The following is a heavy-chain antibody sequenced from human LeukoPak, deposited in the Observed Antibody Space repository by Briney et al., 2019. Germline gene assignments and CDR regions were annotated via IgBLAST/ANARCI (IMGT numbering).Heavy chain of an antibody. Sequence: ASVKVSCKASGGTFSSYAISWVRQAPGQGLEWMGRIIPILGIANYAQKFQGRVTITADKSTSTAYMELSSQRSEDTAVYYCARDKGGYFSSTSCYILPNNWFDPWGQGTLVTVSS. J-gene: IGHJ5*02. CDR3: ARDKGGYFSSTSCYILPNNWFDP. CDR1: GGTFSSYA. D-gene: IGHD2-2*02. CDR2: IIPILGIA. V-gene: IGHV1-69*04.